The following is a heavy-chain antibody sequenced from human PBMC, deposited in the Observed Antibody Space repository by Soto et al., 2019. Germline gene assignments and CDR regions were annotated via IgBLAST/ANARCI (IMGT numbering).Heavy chain of an antibody. V-gene: IGHV4-31*03. CDR2: IYYSGNT. D-gene: IGHD4-17*01. CDR1: GASIVSNGYY. J-gene: IGHJ4*02. CDR3: ARSYGVSTKPFDY. Sequence: SETLSLTCTVSGASIVSNGYYWSWIRQHPGKGLEWIGNIYYSGNTNYNPSLTSRVTMSVDTSKNHFSLKLSSVTAADTAVYYCARSYGVSTKPFDYWGQGTLVTVSS.